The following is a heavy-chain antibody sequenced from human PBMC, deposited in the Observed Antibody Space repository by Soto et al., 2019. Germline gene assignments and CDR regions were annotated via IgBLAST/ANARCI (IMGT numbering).Heavy chain of an antibody. CDR3: ARHDSVLRYFDWLSPALYNWFDP. V-gene: IGHV4-39*01. J-gene: IGHJ5*02. D-gene: IGHD3-9*01. CDR1: GGSVSSGSYY. CDR2: IYYSGST. Sequence: PSETLSLTCTVSGGSVSSGSYYWSWIRQSPGKGLEWIGYIYYSGSTYYNPSLKSRVTISVDTSKNQFSLKLSSVTAADTAVYYCARHDSVLRYFDWLSPALYNWFDPWGQGTLVTVSS.